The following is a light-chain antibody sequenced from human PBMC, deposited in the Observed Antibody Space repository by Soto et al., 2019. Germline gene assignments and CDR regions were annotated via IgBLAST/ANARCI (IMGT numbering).Light chain of an antibody. J-gene: IGKJ1*01. Sequence: DLQMTQSPSTLSASVGDRVTITCRASQSIGSWLAWYQQKPGKAPKLLIYKASTLEGGVSSRFSGSGSGTEFTLTISSLQPDDFATYYCQHFGTFGQGTKVEIK. CDR2: KAS. CDR1: QSIGSW. CDR3: QHFGT. V-gene: IGKV1-5*03.